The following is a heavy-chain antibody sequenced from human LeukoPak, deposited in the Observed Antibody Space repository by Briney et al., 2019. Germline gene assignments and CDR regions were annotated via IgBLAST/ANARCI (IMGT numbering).Heavy chain of an antibody. V-gene: IGHV3-11*01. J-gene: IGHJ6*02. CDR2: ISSSGSTI. CDR1: GFSFSDYH. Sequence: PGGSLRLSCAASGFSFSDYHMSWIRQAPGKGLEWVSYISSSGSTIYYADSVKGRFTISRDNAKNSLYLQMNSLRAEDTAVYYCARIRRDGYNSSYYYYGMDVWGQGTTVTVSS. CDR3: ARIRRDGYNSSYYYYGMDV. D-gene: IGHD5-24*01.